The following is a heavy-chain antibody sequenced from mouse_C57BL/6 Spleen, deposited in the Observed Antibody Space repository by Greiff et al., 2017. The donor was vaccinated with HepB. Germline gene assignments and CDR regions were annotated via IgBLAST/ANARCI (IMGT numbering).Heavy chain of an antibody. D-gene: IGHD3-2*02. J-gene: IGHJ3*01. CDR1: GYTFTSYG. Sequence: QVQLQQSGAELARPGASVKLSCKASGYTFTSYGISWVKQRTGQGLEWIGEIYPRSGNTYYNEKLKGKATLTADKSSSTAYMELRSLTSEDSAVYFCARGQLRLREGFAYWGQGTLVTVSA. V-gene: IGHV1-81*01. CDR3: ARGQLRLREGFAY. CDR2: IYPRSGNT.